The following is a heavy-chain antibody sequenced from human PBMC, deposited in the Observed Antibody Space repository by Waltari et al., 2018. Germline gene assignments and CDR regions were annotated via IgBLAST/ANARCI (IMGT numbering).Heavy chain of an antibody. CDR2: ISYAGTT. Sequence: QLQLQESGPGPVKPSETLSLTCSVSGGSIDTPKHYWDWIRQPPGQGLEWIGTISYAGTTYTNPSLRSRLTMSRDTSKNQLSLTLGSTTAADTAVYYCATYIGASVGTAAFDVWGQGTMVTVSS. CDR3: ATYIGASVGTAAFDV. V-gene: IGHV4-39*01. CDR1: GGSIDTPKHY. D-gene: IGHD5-12*01. J-gene: IGHJ3*01.